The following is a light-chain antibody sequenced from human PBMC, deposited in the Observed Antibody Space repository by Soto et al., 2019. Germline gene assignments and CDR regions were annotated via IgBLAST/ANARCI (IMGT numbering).Light chain of an antibody. CDR3: QQYYSTPYT. CDR2: WAS. V-gene: IGKV4-1*01. CDR1: QSVLYSSNNKNY. Sequence: DIVMTQSPDSLAVSLGERATINCKSSQSVLYSSNNKNYLAWYQQKPGQPPKLLIYWASTRESGVPDRFSGSEYGTDFTLTISSLQAEDVAVYYCQQYYSTPYTFGQGTKREIK. J-gene: IGKJ2*01.